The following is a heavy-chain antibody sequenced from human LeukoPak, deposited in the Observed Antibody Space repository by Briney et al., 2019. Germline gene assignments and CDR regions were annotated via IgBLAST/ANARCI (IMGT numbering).Heavy chain of an antibody. CDR2: IIPIFGTA. Sequence: SVKVSCKASGGTFSSYAINWVRQAPGQGLEWMGGIIPIFGTANYAQKFQDRVTITADESTSTAYVELSSLRSEDTAIYYCASRLYCSNTRCRNFPFAYWGQGTLVTVSS. J-gene: IGHJ4*02. D-gene: IGHD2-2*01. CDR3: ASRLYCSNTRCRNFPFAY. V-gene: IGHV1-69*13. CDR1: GGTFSSYA.